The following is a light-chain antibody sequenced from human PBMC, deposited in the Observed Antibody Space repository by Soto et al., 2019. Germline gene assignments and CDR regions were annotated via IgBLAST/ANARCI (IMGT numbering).Light chain of an antibody. Sequence: VMTQSPATLSVSPGERVTLSCRSSQSVADNLAWFQQKPGQGPRLLIYGASTRATGIPARFSGSGSGTDFTLTVSSLRSEDSAVYYCQQYNYWPITFGQGTRLEI. CDR1: QSVADN. CDR3: QQYNYWPIT. J-gene: IGKJ5*01. V-gene: IGKV3-15*01. CDR2: GAS.